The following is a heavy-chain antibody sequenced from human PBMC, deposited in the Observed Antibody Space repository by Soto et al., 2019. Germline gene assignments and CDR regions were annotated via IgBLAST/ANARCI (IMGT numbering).Heavy chain of an antibody. CDR3: ASRIVVVPAAPNHYYYGMDV. CDR2: INPSGGST. D-gene: IGHD2-2*01. CDR1: GYTFTSYY. J-gene: IGHJ6*02. V-gene: IGHV1-46*01. Sequence: ASVKVSCKVSGYTFTSYYMHWVRQAPGQGLEWMGIINPSGGSTSYAQKFQGRVTMTRDTSTSTVYMELSSLRSEDTAVYYCASRIVVVPAAPNHYYYGMDVWGQGTTVTVSS.